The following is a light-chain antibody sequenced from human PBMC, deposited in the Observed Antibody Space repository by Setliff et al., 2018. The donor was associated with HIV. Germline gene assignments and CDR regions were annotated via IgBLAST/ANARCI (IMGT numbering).Light chain of an antibody. V-gene: IGLV2-23*01. CDR2: RAT. Sequence: QSALAQPASVSGSPGQSITTSCTGTSSDIGRYNLVSWYQQYPGKAPKLMIYRATKRPSGVSDRFSGSKSGNTASLTISGLQPEDEADYYCCSYTGSNTYGFGSGTRSPS. CDR1: SSDIGRYNL. J-gene: IGLJ1*01. CDR3: CSYTGSNTYG.